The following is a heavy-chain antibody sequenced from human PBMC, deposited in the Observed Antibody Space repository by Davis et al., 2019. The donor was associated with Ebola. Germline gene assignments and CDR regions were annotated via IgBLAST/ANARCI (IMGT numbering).Heavy chain of an antibody. Sequence: ASVKVSCKASGYTFTSYGISWVRQAPGQGLEWMGWISAYNGNTNYAQKLQGRVTMTRDTSTSTVYMELSSLRSEDTAVYYCARGRRSHQAWYFDLWGRGTLVTVSS. CDR2: ISAYNGNT. V-gene: IGHV1-18*01. D-gene: IGHD1-14*01. J-gene: IGHJ2*01. CDR1: GYTFTSYG. CDR3: ARGRRSHQAWYFDL.